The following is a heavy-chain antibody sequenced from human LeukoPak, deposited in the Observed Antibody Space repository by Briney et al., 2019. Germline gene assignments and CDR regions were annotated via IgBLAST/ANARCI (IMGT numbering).Heavy chain of an antibody. CDR1: GGTLSIYA. D-gene: IGHD6-19*01. CDR2: IIPIFRTA. V-gene: IGHV1-69*05. CDR3: ARDDSSGVAFVY. Sequence: WVMVSRKSSGGTLSIYAISWVRPAPGPGLEWIGRIIPIFRTANYAQKFAGSVTITTDESKSTAYMELSSLRSEDTAVYYCARDDSSGVAFVYWGQGTLVTVSS. J-gene: IGHJ4*02.